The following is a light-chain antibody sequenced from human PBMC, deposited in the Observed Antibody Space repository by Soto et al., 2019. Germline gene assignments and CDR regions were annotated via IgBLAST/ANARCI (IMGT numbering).Light chain of an antibody. V-gene: IGLV2-14*01. CDR1: SSDVGGYNY. J-gene: IGLJ1*01. CDR2: DVS. Sequence: QSVLTQPASVSGSPGQSITISCTGTSSDVGGYNYVSWYQQHPGKAPKLMIYDVSNRPSGVSNRFSGSKSGNTASLTIYGLQAEDEDDYYCSSYTSSSTPYVFGTGTKVTV. CDR3: SSYTSSSTPYV.